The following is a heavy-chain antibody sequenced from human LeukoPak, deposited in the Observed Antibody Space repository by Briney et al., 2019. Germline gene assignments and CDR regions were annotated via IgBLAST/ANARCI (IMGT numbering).Heavy chain of an antibody. V-gene: IGHV3-48*03. CDR3: AELGITMIGGV. J-gene: IGHJ6*04. D-gene: IGHD3-10*02. Sequence: AGSLRLSCAASGFTFSSYEMNWVRQAPGKGLEWVSYISSSGSTIYYADSVKGRFTISRDNAKNSLYLQMNSLRAEDTAVYYCAELGITMIGGVWGKGTTVTISS. CDR2: ISSSGSTI. CDR1: GFTFSSYE.